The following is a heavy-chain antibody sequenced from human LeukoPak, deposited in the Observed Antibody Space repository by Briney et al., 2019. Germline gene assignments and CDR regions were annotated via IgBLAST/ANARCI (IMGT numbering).Heavy chain of an antibody. Sequence: ASVKVSCKASGYTFIGYYIHWVGQAPGQGLEWMGRINLNSGATDYAQKFQGWVAMTRDTSINTAYMEFNRLKPDDTAVYYCARDWSMTTLDYWGQGTLVTVSS. V-gene: IGHV1-2*04. CDR1: GYTFIGYY. CDR3: ARDWSMTTLDY. D-gene: IGHD4-11*01. J-gene: IGHJ4*02. CDR2: INLNSGAT.